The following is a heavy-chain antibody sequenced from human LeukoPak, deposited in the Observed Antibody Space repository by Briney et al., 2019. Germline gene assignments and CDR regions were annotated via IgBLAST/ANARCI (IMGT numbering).Heavy chain of an antibody. Sequence: GGSLRLSCAASGFTFDDYAMHWVRQAPGKGLEWVSGISWNSGSIGYADSVKGRFTISGDNAKNSLYLQMNSLRAEDMALYYCAKGGSGSYYHDYYYMDVWGKGTTVTVSS. V-gene: IGHV3-9*03. J-gene: IGHJ6*03. CDR3: AKGGSGSYYHDYYYMDV. CDR1: GFTFDDYA. D-gene: IGHD3-10*01. CDR2: ISWNSGSI.